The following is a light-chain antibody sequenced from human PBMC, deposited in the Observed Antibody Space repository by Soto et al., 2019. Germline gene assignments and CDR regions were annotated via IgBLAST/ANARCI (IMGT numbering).Light chain of an antibody. J-gene: IGKJ1*01. V-gene: IGKV3-15*01. CDR2: GAS. CDR3: QHYNNWPRT. Sequence: EIVMTQSPATLSVSPGERATLSCSASQSVSSNLAWYQQKPGQAPRLLIYGASTRATGIPARFSGSGSGTGFTLTISSLQSEDVAGYYCQHYNNWPRTFGQGTKVEIK. CDR1: QSVSSN.